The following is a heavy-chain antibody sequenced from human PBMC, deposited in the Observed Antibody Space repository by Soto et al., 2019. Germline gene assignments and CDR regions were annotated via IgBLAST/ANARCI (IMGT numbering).Heavy chain of an antibody. CDR1: GYAFTSYD. D-gene: IGHD6-19*01. CDR3: ATSSGWYKNWFDP. J-gene: IGHJ5*02. V-gene: IGHV1-8*01. CDR2: MNPNSGNT. Sequence: ASVKVSCKASGYAFTSYDINWVRQATGQGLEWMGWMNPNSGNTGYAQKFQGRVTMTGNTSISTAYMELSSLRSEDTAVYYCATSSGWYKNWFDPWGQGTLVTVSS.